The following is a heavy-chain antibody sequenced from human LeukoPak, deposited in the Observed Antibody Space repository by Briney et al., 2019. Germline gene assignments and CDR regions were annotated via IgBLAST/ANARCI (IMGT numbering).Heavy chain of an antibody. CDR1: GGTLSSYA. J-gene: IGHJ4*02. V-gene: IGHV1-69*13. CDR3: ARGLAVTRSIDY. CDR2: IIPIFGTA. Sequence: ASVKVSCKASGGTLSSYAISWVRQAPGQGLEWMGGIIPIFGTANYAQKFQGRVTITADESTSTAYMELSSLRSEDTAVYYCARGLAVTRSIDYWGQGTLVTVSS. D-gene: IGHD4-17*01.